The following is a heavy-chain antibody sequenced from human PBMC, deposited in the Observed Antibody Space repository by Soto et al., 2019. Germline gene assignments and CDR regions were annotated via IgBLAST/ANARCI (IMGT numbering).Heavy chain of an antibody. J-gene: IGHJ5*02. V-gene: IGHV1-69*12. CDR3: ARPGAVSGGNNWFDP. CDR1: GGTFSSYA. Sequence: QVQLVQSGAEVKKPGSSVKVSCKASGGTFSSYAISWVRQAPGQGLEWMGGIIPIFGTANYAQRFQGRVTIPADESTTTAYMELSSLRSEDTAVYYCARPGAVSGGNNWFDPWGQGTLVTVSS. CDR2: IIPIFGTA. D-gene: IGHD3-16*02.